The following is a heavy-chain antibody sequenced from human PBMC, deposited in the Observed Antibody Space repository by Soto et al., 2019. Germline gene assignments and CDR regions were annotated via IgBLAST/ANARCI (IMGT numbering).Heavy chain of an antibody. J-gene: IGHJ4*02. D-gene: IGHD6-19*01. Sequence: EVQLMESGGGLVQPGGSLRLSCAASGFTFSSYWMQWVRQAPGKGLVWVSRINSDRSSTTYAVSVKGRFTISRDNAKNTLYLQMNSLRAEDTAVYYCVRGEGGWETYWGQGTLVTVSS. CDR3: VRGEGGWETY. CDR2: INSDRSST. CDR1: GFTFSSYW. V-gene: IGHV3-74*03.